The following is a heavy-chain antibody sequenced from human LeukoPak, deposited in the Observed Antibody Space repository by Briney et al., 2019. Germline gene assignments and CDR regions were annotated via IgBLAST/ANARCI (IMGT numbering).Heavy chain of an antibody. CDR2: INPNGGGT. Sequence: ASVKVSCKASGYTFTGYYMHWVRQAPGQGLEWMGWINPNGGGTNYAQKFQGRVTMTRDTSISTAYMELSRLRSDDTAVYYCARDRFGELTLYYFDYWGQGTLVTVSS. CDR3: ARDRFGELTLYYFDY. V-gene: IGHV1-2*02. CDR1: GYTFTGYY. J-gene: IGHJ4*02. D-gene: IGHD3-10*01.